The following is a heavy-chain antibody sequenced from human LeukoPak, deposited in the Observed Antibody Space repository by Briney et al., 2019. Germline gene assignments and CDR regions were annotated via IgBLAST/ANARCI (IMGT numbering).Heavy chain of an antibody. D-gene: IGHD3-22*01. CDR1: GFTFTSSA. Sequence: EASVKVSCKASGFTFTSSAVQWVRQARGQRLEWIGWIVVGSGNTNYAQKFQERVTITRDMSTSTAYMELSSLRSEDTAVYYCAAAWGDYDSSGPHYGMDVWAKGPRSPSP. J-gene: IGHJ6*02. CDR3: AAAWGDYDSSGPHYGMDV. V-gene: IGHV1-58*01. CDR2: IVVGSGNT.